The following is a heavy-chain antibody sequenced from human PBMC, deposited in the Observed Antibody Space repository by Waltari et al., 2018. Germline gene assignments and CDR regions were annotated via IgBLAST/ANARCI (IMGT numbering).Heavy chain of an antibody. CDR1: GGTFSSYA. D-gene: IGHD6-13*01. Sequence: QVQLVQSGAEVKKPGSSVKVSCKASGGTFSSYAISWGRQAPGRGLEWMGRIIPIFGTANYAQKFQGRVTITADESTSTAYMGLSSLRSEDTAVYYCARAAPRGEQQLVTTYYLDYWGQGTLVTVSS. CDR3: ARAAPRGEQQLVTTYYLDY. CDR2: IIPIFGTA. V-gene: IGHV1-69*15. J-gene: IGHJ4*02.